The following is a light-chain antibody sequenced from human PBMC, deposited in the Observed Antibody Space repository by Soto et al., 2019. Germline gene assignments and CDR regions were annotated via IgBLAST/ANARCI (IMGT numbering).Light chain of an antibody. V-gene: IGKV3-20*01. CDR2: AAS. CDR3: HQYHLWPGT. J-gene: IGKJ1*01. CDR1: QSVSSSY. Sequence: DIVLTQSPGTLSFSPGERATLSCRASQSVSSSYLAWYQQKPGQAPRLLIYAASSRATGIPDRFSGSGSGIDFTLTISRLEPEDVAVHYCHQYHLWPGTFGQVSKVEI.